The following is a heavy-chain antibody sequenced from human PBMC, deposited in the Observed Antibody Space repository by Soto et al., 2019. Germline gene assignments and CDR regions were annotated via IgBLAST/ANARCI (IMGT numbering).Heavy chain of an antibody. CDR3: ARSAPMDAGDKYYYDF. Sequence: ETSVKVSRKPTGGTFSTFGISWERQAPGQGLEWMVRIIPFLGTAKYSQNFEDRISITADESTNTIDMDLRSLTSEDTAIYYCARSAPMDAGDKYYYDFWGQGALVTVSS. CDR1: GGTFSTFG. V-gene: IGHV1-69*11. CDR2: IIPFLGTA. D-gene: IGHD3-16*01. J-gene: IGHJ4*02.